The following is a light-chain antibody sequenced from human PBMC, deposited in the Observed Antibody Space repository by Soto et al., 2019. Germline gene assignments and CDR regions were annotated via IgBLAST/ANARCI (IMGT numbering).Light chain of an antibody. CDR1: QSVSSTY. V-gene: IGKV3-20*01. Sequence: ILMTQSPATLSLSPGERATLSCRASQSVSSTYLAWFQQKPGKAPRLLIYGASSRATGIPDRFSGSGSGTDFTLTISRLEPEDFAVYYCQQYGSSPITFGQGTRLEIK. CDR2: GAS. CDR3: QQYGSSPIT. J-gene: IGKJ5*01.